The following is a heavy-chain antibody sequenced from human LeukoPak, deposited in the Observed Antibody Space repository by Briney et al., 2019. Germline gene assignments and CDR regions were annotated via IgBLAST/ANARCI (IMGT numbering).Heavy chain of an antibody. CDR1: GFTFSSFA. CDR3: ASDPHYYYYYMDV. Sequence: GGSLRLSCAASGFTFSSFALHWVRQAPGKGPEWVAVISYDGSNKYYADSVKGRFTISRDNSKNTLYLQMNNLRVEDTAVYYCASDPHYYYYYMDVWGKGTTVTVSS. V-gene: IGHV3-30-3*01. J-gene: IGHJ6*03. CDR2: ISYDGSNK.